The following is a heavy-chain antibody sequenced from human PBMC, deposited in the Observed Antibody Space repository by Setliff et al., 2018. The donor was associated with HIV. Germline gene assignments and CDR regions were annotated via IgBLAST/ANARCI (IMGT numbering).Heavy chain of an antibody. Sequence: GGSLRLSCAASGFTFSSYAMTWVRQAPGKGLEWVSSISNNGGKTYYADSEKGRFTISRDNSKNTLYLQMNSLRAEDTAVYYCARAGVYYDSSGYCIDYWGQGTLVTVS. CDR2: ISNNGGKT. J-gene: IGHJ4*02. CDR1: GFTFSSYA. CDR3: ARAGVYYDSSGYCIDY. V-gene: IGHV3-23*01. D-gene: IGHD3-22*01.